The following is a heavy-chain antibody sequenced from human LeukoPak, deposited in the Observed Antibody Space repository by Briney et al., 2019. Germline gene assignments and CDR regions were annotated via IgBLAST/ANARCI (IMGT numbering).Heavy chain of an antibody. Sequence: SETLSLTCTVSGGSISNHYWSWIRQPPGKGLEWIGHINYRGSTNSNPSLKSRVTISVAMSKNQFSLKLISVTAADTAVYYCARDPTDIASRPAGFDYWGQGTLVTVSS. CDR1: GGSISNHY. CDR2: INYRGST. V-gene: IGHV4-59*11. D-gene: IGHD6-6*01. CDR3: ARDPTDIASRPAGFDY. J-gene: IGHJ4*02.